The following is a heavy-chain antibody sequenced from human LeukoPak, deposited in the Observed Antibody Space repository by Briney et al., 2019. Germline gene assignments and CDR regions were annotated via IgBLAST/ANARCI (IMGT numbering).Heavy chain of an antibody. CDR1: GGSFSGCY. J-gene: IGHJ6*02. V-gene: IGHV4-34*01. Sequence: PSETLSLTCAVYGGSFSGCYWSWIRQPPGKGLEWIGEINHSGSTNYNPSLKSRVTISVDTSKNQFSLKLSSVTAADTAVYHCARGRVSQYYYGMYVWGQGTTVTVSS. CDR3: ARGRVSQYYYGMYV. CDR2: INHSGST.